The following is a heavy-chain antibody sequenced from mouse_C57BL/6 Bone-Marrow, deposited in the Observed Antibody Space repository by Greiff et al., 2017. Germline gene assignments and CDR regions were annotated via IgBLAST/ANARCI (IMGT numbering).Heavy chain of an antibody. D-gene: IGHD1-1*01. CDR2: IYPGDGDT. J-gene: IGHJ1*03. Sequence: VQLQQSGAELVKPGASVKISCKASGYAFSSYWMNWVKQRPGKGLEWIGQIYPGDGDTNYNGKFKGKATLTADKSSSTAYMQLSSLTSEDSAVYFCARSYGSSYVGGYWYFDVWGTGTTVTVSS. CDR3: ARSYGSSYVGGYWYFDV. CDR1: GYAFSSYW. V-gene: IGHV1-80*01.